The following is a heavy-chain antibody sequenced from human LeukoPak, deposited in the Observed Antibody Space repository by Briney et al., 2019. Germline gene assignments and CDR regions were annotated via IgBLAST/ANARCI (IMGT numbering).Heavy chain of an antibody. CDR1: GFTFTSYA. Sequence: GGSLRLSCAASGFTFTSYAMSWVRQAPGKGLEWVTLISGSGGSTYFADSVKGRFTISRDNSKNTLSLQMNSLRAEDTAVYYCAKRGYSSGWQFDYWGQGTLVTVSS. CDR2: ISGSGGST. D-gene: IGHD6-19*01. CDR3: AKRGYSSGWQFDY. V-gene: IGHV3-23*01. J-gene: IGHJ4*02.